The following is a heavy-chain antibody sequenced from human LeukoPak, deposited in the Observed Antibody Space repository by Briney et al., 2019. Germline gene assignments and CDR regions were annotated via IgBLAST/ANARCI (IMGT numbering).Heavy chain of an antibody. V-gene: IGHV3-21*01. J-gene: IGHJ1*01. D-gene: IGHD3-3*01. CDR2: ISSSSSYI. CDR1: GFTFSSYS. Sequence: GGSLRLSCAASGFTFSSYSMNWVRQAPGKGLEWVSSISSSSSYIYFADSMKGRFTISRDNAKNSLYLQMNSLRAEDTAVYYCATGAMSYYDFWSGHSEFQHWGQGTLVTVSS. CDR3: ATGAMSYYDFWSGHSEFQH.